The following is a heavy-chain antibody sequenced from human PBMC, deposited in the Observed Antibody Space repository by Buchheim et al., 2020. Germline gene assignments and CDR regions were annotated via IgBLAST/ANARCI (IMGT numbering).Heavy chain of an antibody. V-gene: IGHV3-48*01. J-gene: IGHJ4*02. CDR3: ARDGITIFGVVIIATEPFDY. D-gene: IGHD3-3*01. Sequence: EVQLVESGGGLVQPGGSLRLSCAASGFTFSSYSMNWVRQAPGKGLEWVSYISSSSSTIYYADSVKGRFTISRDNAKNSLYLQMNSLRAEDTAVYYCARDGITIFGVVIIATEPFDYWGQGTL. CDR2: ISSSSSTI. CDR1: GFTFSSYS.